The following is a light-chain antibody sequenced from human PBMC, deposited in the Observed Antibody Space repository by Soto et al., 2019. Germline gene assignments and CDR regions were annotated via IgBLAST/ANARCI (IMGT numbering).Light chain of an antibody. CDR3: PQYVNALT. V-gene: IGKV1-33*01. CDR2: EAS. Sequence: DIQMTQSPSSLSASAGDRVTITCQASQDISNHLNWYQQKAGKAPKLLINEASNLEAGVPSRFSGSGAGTDFTLSISSLQPEDIATYYCPQYVNALTFGGGTKVEIK. CDR1: QDISNH. J-gene: IGKJ4*01.